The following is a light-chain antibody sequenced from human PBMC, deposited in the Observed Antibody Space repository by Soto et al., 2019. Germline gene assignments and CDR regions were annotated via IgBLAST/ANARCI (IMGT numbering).Light chain of an antibody. CDR1: QSIRSW. CDR3: QQYDTSSRG. Sequence: DIQMTQSPSTLSASVGDRVTITCRASQSIRSWLAWYQQKPGEAPKLLIYKASNLESGVPSRFSGSGSGTDFTLIISSLQPDDSATYYCQQYDTSSRGFGQGTKVEIK. V-gene: IGKV1-5*03. CDR2: KAS. J-gene: IGKJ1*01.